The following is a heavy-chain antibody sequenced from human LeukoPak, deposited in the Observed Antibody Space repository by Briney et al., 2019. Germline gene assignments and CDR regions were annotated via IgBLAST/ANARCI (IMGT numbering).Heavy chain of an antibody. CDR1: GGTFSSYA. J-gene: IGHJ4*02. D-gene: IGHD2-15*01. CDR2: IIPILGTA. Sequence: GASVKVSCKASGGTFSSYAISWVRQAPGQGLEWMGRIIPILGTANYAQKFQGRVTITAGKSTSTAYMELSSLRSEDTAVYYCARDLQDCSGGSCYSNYWGQGTLVTVTS. V-gene: IGHV1-69*04. CDR3: ARDLQDCSGGSCYSNY.